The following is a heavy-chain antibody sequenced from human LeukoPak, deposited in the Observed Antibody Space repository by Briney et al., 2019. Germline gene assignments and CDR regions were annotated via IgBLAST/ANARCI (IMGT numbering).Heavy chain of an antibody. D-gene: IGHD1-1*01. CDR3: ARDTNLPPYGMDV. CDR1: GGSISSYY. V-gene: IGHV4-59*01. Sequence: SDTLSLTCTVYGGSISSYYWSWIRQPPGKGLECLGYIFYSGSTNYNPSLKSRVPISVDTPKNQFSLKLSSVTAADAAVYYCARDTNLPPYGMDVWGQGPTVTVSS. J-gene: IGHJ6*02. CDR2: IFYSGST.